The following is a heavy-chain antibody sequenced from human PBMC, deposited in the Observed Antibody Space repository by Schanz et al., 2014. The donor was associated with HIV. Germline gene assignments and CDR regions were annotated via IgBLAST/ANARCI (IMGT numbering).Heavy chain of an antibody. J-gene: IGHJ4*02. D-gene: IGHD3-3*01. Sequence: EVQLLESGGGLVQPGGSLRLSCAASGFTFSSYAMSWVRQAPGKGLEWVSGISGSGGSTYYADSVKGRFTISRDNSKNTLYLHMNSLRAEDTAVYYCAKDKSFYDFWTGSSDYYFDNWGQGTLVTVSS. CDR1: GFTFSSYA. CDR2: ISGSGGST. V-gene: IGHV3-23*01. CDR3: AKDKSFYDFWTGSSDYYFDN.